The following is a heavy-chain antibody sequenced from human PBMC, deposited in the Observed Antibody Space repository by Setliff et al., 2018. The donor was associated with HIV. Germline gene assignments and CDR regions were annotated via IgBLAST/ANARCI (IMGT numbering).Heavy chain of an antibody. CDR3: ARVPTSSWYVTTQRTKEYFHH. V-gene: IGHV4-39*07. J-gene: IGHJ1*01. CDR2: IYYSGNT. Sequence: SETLSLTCTVSGGSIKSSSYYWGWIRQPPGKGLEWIGSIYYSGNTYYNPSLKSRVTISTDTSRNQFSLRLSSVTVADTAIYYCARVPTSSWYVTTQRTKEYFHHWGQGTLVTVSS. D-gene: IGHD6-13*01. CDR1: GGSIKSSSYY.